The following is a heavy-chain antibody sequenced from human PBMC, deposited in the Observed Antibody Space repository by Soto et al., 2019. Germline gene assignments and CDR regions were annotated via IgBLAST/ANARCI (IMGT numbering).Heavy chain of an antibody. V-gene: IGHV3-23*01. Sequence: GGSLRLSCAASGITFSRCAMSRVRQAPGKGLEWVSSISSSGANTYYADSVKGRFTISRDNSKNTLYLQMNSLTAEDTAVYYCAKGYSSSFYFDFWGQGTLVTVSS. J-gene: IGHJ4*02. CDR3: AKGYSSSFYFDF. D-gene: IGHD6-6*01. CDR1: GITFSRCA. CDR2: ISSSGANT.